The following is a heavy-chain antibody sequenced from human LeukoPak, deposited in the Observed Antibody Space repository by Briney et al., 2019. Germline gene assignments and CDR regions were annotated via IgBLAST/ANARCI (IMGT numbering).Heavy chain of an antibody. Sequence: PSETLSLTCTVSGGSISSSTYYWGWIREHPGKGLEWIGSIYYSGYTYHNPSLESRVTMSVDTSKNQFSLKLTSVTAADTAVYYCATSGPGYYYGMDVWGQGTTVTVSS. V-gene: IGHV4-39*01. D-gene: IGHD2-15*01. J-gene: IGHJ6*02. CDR3: ATSGPGYYYGMDV. CDR1: GGSISSSTYY. CDR2: IYYSGYT.